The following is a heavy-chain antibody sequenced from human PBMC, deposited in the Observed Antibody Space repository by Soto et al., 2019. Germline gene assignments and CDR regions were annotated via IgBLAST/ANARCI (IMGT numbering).Heavy chain of an antibody. CDR2: INHSGST. Sequence: SETLSLTCTVSGGSISTRSSYWGWIRQPPGKGLEWIGNINHSGSTNYNPSLKSRVTISVDTSKNQFSLKLSSVTAADTAVYYCASSRVTIHYFDYWGQGTLVTVSS. CDR1: GGSISTRSSY. V-gene: IGHV4-39*07. J-gene: IGHJ4*02. D-gene: IGHD4-17*01. CDR3: ASSRVTIHYFDY.